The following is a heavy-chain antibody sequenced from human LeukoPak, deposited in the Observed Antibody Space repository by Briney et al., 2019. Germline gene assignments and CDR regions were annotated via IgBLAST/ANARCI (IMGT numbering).Heavy chain of an antibody. J-gene: IGHJ3*02. D-gene: IGHD3-9*01. CDR1: GFTFSSYA. CDR3: ARRYFDSNSAFDI. Sequence: GGSLRLSCAASGFTFSSYAMSWVRQAPGKGLEWVSSISSSSSYIYYADSVKGRFTISRDNAKNSLYLQMNSLRAEDTAVYYCARRYFDSNSAFDIWGQGTMVTVSS. CDR2: ISSSSSYI. V-gene: IGHV3-21*01.